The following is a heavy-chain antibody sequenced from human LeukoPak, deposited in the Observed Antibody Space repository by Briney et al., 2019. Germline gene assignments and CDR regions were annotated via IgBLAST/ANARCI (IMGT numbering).Heavy chain of an antibody. D-gene: IGHD2/OR15-2a*01. J-gene: IGHJ4*02. CDR2: IDYIGST. V-gene: IGHV4-59*01. CDR1: GGTISRYD. CDR3: ARALMSTRFTFDS. Sequence: SETLSLTCTDIGGTISRYDWSWIRQPPGKELESIAYIDYIGSTNYNPSLKSRLTISLDASKNQFSLKLSSVTAADTAVYFCARALMSTRFTFDSWGQGTLVTVSS.